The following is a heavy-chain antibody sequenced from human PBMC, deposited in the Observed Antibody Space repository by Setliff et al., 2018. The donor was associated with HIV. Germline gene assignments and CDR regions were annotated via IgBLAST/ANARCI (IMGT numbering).Heavy chain of an antibody. V-gene: IGHV4-59*01. J-gene: IGHJ3*02. CDR2: IYYSGET. Sequence: SETLSLTCTVSGGSINNYFWSWIRQSPGRGLEWIGSIYYSGETNYNPSLKSRVTFSVDTSKNQYSLKLSSVTAADSAVYYCARDYYNFQDMWGQGTMVTVSS. D-gene: IGHD3-3*01. CDR1: GGSINNYF. CDR3: ARDYYNFQDM.